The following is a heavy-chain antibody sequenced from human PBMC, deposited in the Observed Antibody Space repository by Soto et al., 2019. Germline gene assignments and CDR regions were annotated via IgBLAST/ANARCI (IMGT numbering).Heavy chain of an antibody. D-gene: IGHD1-1*01. CDR3: ARVGNTGPTYYYYMDV. V-gene: IGHV1-8*02. J-gene: IGHJ6*03. Sequence: ASVKVSCKASGGTFSSYAISWVRQAPGQGLEWMGWMNPNSGNTGYAQKFQGRVTMTRNTSISTAYMELSSLRSEDTAVYYCARVGNTGPTYYYYMDVWGKGTTVTSP. CDR1: GGTFSSYA. CDR2: MNPNSGNT.